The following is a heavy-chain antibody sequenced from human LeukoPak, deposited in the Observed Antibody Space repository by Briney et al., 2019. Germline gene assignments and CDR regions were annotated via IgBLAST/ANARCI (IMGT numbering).Heavy chain of an antibody. CDR2: IRSKANSYAT. J-gene: IGHJ6*02. CDR1: GFTVSDST. Sequence: PGGSLRLSYAASGFTVSDSTMHWVRQASGKGLEWVGRIRSKANSYATAYAASVKGRFTISRDDSKNTAYLQMNSLKIEDTAVYYCTRTGIGVAARPGYYYGMDVWGQGTTVTVSS. CDR3: TRTGIGVAARPGYYYGMDV. V-gene: IGHV3-73*01. D-gene: IGHD6-6*01.